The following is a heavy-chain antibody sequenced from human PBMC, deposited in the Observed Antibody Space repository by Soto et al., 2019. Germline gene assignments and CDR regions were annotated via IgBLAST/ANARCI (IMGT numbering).Heavy chain of an antibody. CDR2: IWYDGSNK. D-gene: IGHD6-19*01. CDR1: GFTFSSYG. V-gene: IGHV3-33*01. CDR3: ARDVRGSFPYYYYYMDV. J-gene: IGHJ6*03. Sequence: GGSLRLSCAASGFTFSSYGMHWVRQAPGKGLEWVAVIWYDGSNKYYADSVKGRFTISRDNSKNTLYLQMNSLRAEDTAVYYCARDVRGSFPYYYYYMDVWGKGTTVTVSS.